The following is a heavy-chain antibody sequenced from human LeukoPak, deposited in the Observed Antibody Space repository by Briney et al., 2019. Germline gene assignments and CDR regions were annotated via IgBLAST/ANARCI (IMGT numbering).Heavy chain of an antibody. J-gene: IGHJ3*02. D-gene: IGHD7-27*01. CDR2: IIPIFGTA. V-gene: IGHV1-69*13. CDR3: ARALLGRDWGSPVDAFDI. Sequence: SVKVSCKASGGTFSSYAISLVRQAPGQGLEWMGGIIPIFGTANYAQKFQGRVTITADESTSTAYMELSSLRSEDTAVYYCARALLGRDWGSPVDAFDIWGQGTMVTVSS. CDR1: GGTFSSYA.